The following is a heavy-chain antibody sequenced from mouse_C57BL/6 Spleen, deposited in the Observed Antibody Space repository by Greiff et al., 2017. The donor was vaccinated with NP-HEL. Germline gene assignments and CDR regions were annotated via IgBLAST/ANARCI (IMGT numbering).Heavy chain of an antibody. D-gene: IGHD2-1*01. J-gene: IGHJ4*01. V-gene: IGHV1-52*01. CDR3: ARNPPYGNYVLDY. CDR1: GFTFTSYW. CDR2: IDPSDSET. Sequence: QVQLQQPGAELVRPGSSVKLSCKASGFTFTSYWMHWVKQRPIQGLEWIGNIDPSDSETYYNQQFKDKATLTVDKSYSTAYMQLSNLTSEDSAVYYCARNPPYGNYVLDYWGQGTSVTVSS.